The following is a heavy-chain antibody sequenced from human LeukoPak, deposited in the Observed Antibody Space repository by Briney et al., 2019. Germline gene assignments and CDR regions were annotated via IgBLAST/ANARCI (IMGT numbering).Heavy chain of an antibody. CDR3: AKDLRSSNYENY. CDR1: GFTVSSSY. D-gene: IGHD4-11*01. J-gene: IGHJ4*02. CDR2: IYSGGST. Sequence: GGSLILSCAASGFTVSSSYMTWVRQAPGKGLEWGSLIYSGGSTYYADSVKGRFTISRHNYKNTLYLKMNRLRAEDTAVYYCAKDLRSSNYENYWGQGTLVTVSS. V-gene: IGHV3-53*01.